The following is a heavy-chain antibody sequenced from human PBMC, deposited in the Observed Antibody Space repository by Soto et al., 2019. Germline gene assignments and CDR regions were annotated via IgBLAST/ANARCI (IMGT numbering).Heavy chain of an antibody. CDR3: GRGEEAWFGELFGYYHMDV. D-gene: IGHD3-10*01. CDR1: GGSISSYY. V-gene: IGHV4-59*12. Sequence: PSETLSLTCTVSGGSISSYYWSWIRQPPGKGLEWIGYIYYSGSTNYNPSLKSRVTISVDTSKNQFSLKLSSVTAADTAVYYCGRGEEAWFGELFGYYHMDVWGKGTTVTVSS. J-gene: IGHJ6*03. CDR2: IYYSGST.